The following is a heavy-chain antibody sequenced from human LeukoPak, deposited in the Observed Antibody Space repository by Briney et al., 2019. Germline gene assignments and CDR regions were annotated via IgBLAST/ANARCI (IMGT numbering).Heavy chain of an antibody. V-gene: IGHV3-53*04. CDR1: GFSFSNYY. J-gene: IGHJ4*02. CDR2: IRDSGET. D-gene: IGHD2/OR15-2a*01. Sequence: GGSLRLSCAGSGFSFSNYYMSWVRQAPGKGLEWVSLIRDSGETFYADSVKGRFTISRHNSKNTLFLQMDSLRTEDTAIYYCANRMTFGGQGTLVTVSS. CDR3: ANRMTF.